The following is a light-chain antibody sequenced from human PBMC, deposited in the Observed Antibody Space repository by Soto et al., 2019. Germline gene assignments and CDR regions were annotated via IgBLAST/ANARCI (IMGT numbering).Light chain of an antibody. J-gene: IGKJ1*01. Sequence: EIVLTQSPATLSLSPGERATLSCRASQSVSSYLAWYQQKPGQAPRLLIYDASNRATGIPARFSGSGPGTDFPLTISSLEPEDFAVYYCQQRSNWPPATFGQGTKVEIK. CDR3: QQRSNWPPAT. V-gene: IGKV3-11*01. CDR2: DAS. CDR1: QSVSSY.